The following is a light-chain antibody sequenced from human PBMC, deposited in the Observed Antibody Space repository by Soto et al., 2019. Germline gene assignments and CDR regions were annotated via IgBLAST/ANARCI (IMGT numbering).Light chain of an antibody. V-gene: IGLV1-40*01. J-gene: IGLJ3*02. CDR2: GDT. CDR3: QSYDSSLSGSV. CDR1: SSSIGAGYD. Sequence: QSVLTQPPSVSGAPGQRVTISCTGSSSSIGAGYDVHWYKQLPGTAPKLLIYGDTTRPSGVPDRFSGSKSGTSASLAITGLQAEDEADYYCQSYDSSLSGSVFGGGTKVTVL.